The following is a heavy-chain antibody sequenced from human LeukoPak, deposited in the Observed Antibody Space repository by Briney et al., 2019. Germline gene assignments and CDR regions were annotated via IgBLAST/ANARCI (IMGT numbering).Heavy chain of an antibody. D-gene: IGHD3-22*01. Sequence: GGSLRLSCAASGFTFSSYSMNWVRQAPGKGLEGVSYISSSSSTIYYADSVKGRFTISRDNAKNSLYLQMNSLRAEDTAVYYCARDPYYYDSSGYYGEGFDYWGQGTLVTVSS. CDR1: GFTFSSYS. CDR3: ARDPYYYDSSGYYGEGFDY. CDR2: ISSSSSTI. V-gene: IGHV3-48*04. J-gene: IGHJ4*02.